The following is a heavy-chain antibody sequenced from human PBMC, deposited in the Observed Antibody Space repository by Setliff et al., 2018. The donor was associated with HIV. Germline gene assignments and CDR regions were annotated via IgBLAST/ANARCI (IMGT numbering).Heavy chain of an antibody. Sequence: GSLRLSCSASGFNFGEYALSWVRQAPGKGLEWVAFIRTKAYSGTTEYAASVKDRFTISRDDAKSIAYLQMNSLKTEDSAVYYCSRDVLTNNYYYYGMDVWGQGTTVTVSS. CDR2: IRTKAYSGTT. J-gene: IGHJ6*02. CDR1: GFNFGEYA. CDR3: SRDVLTNNYYYYGMDV. V-gene: IGHV3-49*04. D-gene: IGHD4-4*01.